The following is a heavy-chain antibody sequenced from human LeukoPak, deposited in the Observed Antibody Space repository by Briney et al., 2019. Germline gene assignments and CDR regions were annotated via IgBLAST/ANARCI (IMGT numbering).Heavy chain of an antibody. Sequence: PGGSLRLSCAASGFTFSSYAMSWVRQAPGKGLEWVSAISGSGGTTYYADSVEGRFTISRDNSKNTLYLQMNSLRAEDTAVYYCAKPRFEEKTHYFDYWGQGTLVTVSS. D-gene: IGHD3-10*01. CDR3: AKPRFEEKTHYFDY. V-gene: IGHV3-23*01. CDR1: GFTFSSYA. CDR2: ISGSGGTT. J-gene: IGHJ4*02.